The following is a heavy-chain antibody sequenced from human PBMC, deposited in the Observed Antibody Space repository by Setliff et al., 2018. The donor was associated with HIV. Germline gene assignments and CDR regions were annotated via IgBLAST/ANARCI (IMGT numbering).Heavy chain of an antibody. CDR2: IYDSGTT. CDR1: GGSMSSYH. Sequence: SETLFLTCTVSGGSMSSYHWSWIRQPPGKGLEWIGYIYDSGTTNYNPSLKSRVTISLDTSKNQFSLKLNSVTAADTAVYFCARASRWGSIPFDYWGQGTLVTVSS. J-gene: IGHJ4*02. V-gene: IGHV4-59*12. CDR3: ARASRWGSIPFDY. D-gene: IGHD2-21*01.